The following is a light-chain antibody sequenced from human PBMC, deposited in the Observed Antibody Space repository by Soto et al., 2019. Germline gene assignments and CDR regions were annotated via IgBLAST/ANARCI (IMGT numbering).Light chain of an antibody. Sequence: DIQMTQSPSTLSASVGDRVTITCRASQRISRWLAWYQQKPGKAPKLLIYDASTLESGVPSRFSGSGSGTEFTLTINSLQPDDFATYYCQQYNSYWTFGQGTKVEIK. CDR1: QRISRW. J-gene: IGKJ1*01. CDR3: QQYNSYWT. V-gene: IGKV1-5*01. CDR2: DAS.